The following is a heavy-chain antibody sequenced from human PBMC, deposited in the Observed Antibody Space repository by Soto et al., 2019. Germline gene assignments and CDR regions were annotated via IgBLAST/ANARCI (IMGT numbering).Heavy chain of an antibody. CDR1: GCSVSTTGVG. CDR3: AHRGGATVGLYYFDY. D-gene: IGHD3-16*01. J-gene: IGHJ4*02. Sequence: AAQTLTLTCTFSGCSVSTTGVGLGWIRQPPGKALERLQLIYWPDHKRYSPYPKSRLTITKDTSKNQVVLAMTNMYPVDTATYYCAHRGGATVGLYYFDYWGQGDRVTVSS. V-gene: IGHV2-5*01. CDR2: IYWPDHK.